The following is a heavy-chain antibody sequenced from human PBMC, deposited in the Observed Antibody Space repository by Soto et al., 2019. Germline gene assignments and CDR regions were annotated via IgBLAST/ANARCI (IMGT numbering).Heavy chain of an antibody. CDR3: AKDSLELGYYYDIAGFDY. CDR1: GFTFSSYG. Sequence: PGGSLRLSCAASGFTFSSYGMHWVRQAPGKGLEWVAVISYDGSNKYYADSVKGRFTISRDNSKNTLYLQMNSLRAEDTAVYYCAKDSLELGYYYDIAGFDYWGQGTLVTVSS. V-gene: IGHV3-30*18. CDR2: ISYDGSNK. D-gene: IGHD3-22*01. J-gene: IGHJ4*02.